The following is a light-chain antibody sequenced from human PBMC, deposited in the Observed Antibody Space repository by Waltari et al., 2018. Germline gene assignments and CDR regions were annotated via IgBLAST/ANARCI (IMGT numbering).Light chain of an antibody. Sequence: EIVLTQSPGTLSLSPGERATLSCRASQSVDSTYLAWYQQKPGQAPRLLISGASRRATGIPDRFSGSGSGTDFTLTISRLEPEDFVVYYCQQYGSSPFTFDPGTKVDIK. CDR3: QQYGSSPFT. J-gene: IGKJ3*01. CDR1: QSVDSTY. V-gene: IGKV3-20*01. CDR2: GAS.